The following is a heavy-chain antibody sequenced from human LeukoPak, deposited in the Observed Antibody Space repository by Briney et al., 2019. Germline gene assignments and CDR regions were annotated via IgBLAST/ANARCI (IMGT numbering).Heavy chain of an antibody. J-gene: IGHJ5*02. V-gene: IGHV4-4*07. CDR3: ARALERRNWFDP. D-gene: IGHD1-1*01. CDR1: GVSISSYY. CDR2: IYTSGST. Sequence: SETLSLTCTVSGVSISSYYWSWIRQPAGKGLEWFGRIYTSGSTNYNPSLKSRVTMSVDTSKNQFSLKLSSVTAADTAVYYCARALERRNWFDPWGQGTLVTVSS.